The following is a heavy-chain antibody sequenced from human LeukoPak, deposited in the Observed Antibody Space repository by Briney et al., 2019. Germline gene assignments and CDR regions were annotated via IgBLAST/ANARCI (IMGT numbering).Heavy chain of an antibody. CDR1: GYSISSGYY. CDR2: IYHSGST. V-gene: IGHV4-38-2*02. Sequence: PSETLSLTCTVSGYSISSGYYWGRIRQPPGKGLEWIRSIYHSGSTYYNPSLKSRVTISVDTSKNQFSLKLSSVTAADTAVYYCARIDYYDSRVHAFDIWGQGTMVTVSS. J-gene: IGHJ3*02. D-gene: IGHD3-22*01. CDR3: ARIDYYDSRVHAFDI.